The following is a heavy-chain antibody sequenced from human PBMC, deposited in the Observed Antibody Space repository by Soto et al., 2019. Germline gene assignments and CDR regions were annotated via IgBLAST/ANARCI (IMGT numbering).Heavy chain of an antibody. CDR3: ARDKITGLFDY. Sequence: QVQLQQWGAGLLKPSETLSLTCAVYGGSFSGYYWTWIRQPPGTGLEWIGEINHSGSTNYNPSLKXRFTISVDTSKNQFSLKLTSVTAADTAVYYCARDKITGLFDYWGQGTLVTVSS. CDR1: GGSFSGYY. CDR2: INHSGST. J-gene: IGHJ4*02. D-gene: IGHD2-8*02. V-gene: IGHV4-34*01.